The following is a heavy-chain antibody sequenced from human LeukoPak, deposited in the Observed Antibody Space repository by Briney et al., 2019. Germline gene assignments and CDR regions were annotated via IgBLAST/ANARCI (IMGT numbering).Heavy chain of an antibody. D-gene: IGHD3-3*01. J-gene: IGHJ3*02. CDR2: MNPNSGNT. CDR3: ARGTCDFWSGYSI. V-gene: IGHV1-8*03. Sequence: ASVKVSCKASGYTFTSCDINWVRQATGQGLEWMGWMNPNSGNTGYAQKFQGRVTITRNTSISTAYVELSSLRSEDTAVYYCARGTCDFWSGYSIWGQGTMVTVSS. CDR1: GYTFTSCD.